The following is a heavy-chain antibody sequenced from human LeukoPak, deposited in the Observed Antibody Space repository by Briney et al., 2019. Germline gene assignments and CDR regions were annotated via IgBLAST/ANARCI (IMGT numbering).Heavy chain of an antibody. D-gene: IGHD5-12*01. Sequence: ASVKVSCKASGYTFTGYYMHWVRQAPGQGLEWMGWINPNSGGTNYAQKFQGRVTMTRGTSISTAYMELSRLRSDDTAVYYCARDLSSGQDFDYWGQGTLVTVSS. V-gene: IGHV1-2*02. J-gene: IGHJ4*02. CDR2: INPNSGGT. CDR3: ARDLSSGQDFDY. CDR1: GYTFTGYY.